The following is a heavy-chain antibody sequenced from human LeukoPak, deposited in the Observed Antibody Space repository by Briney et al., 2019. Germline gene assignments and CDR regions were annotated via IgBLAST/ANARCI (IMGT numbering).Heavy chain of an antibody. CDR3: ARGTYCSSTSCYAGFIGY. J-gene: IGHJ4*02. D-gene: IGHD2-2*01. CDR2: ISGSGGST. V-gene: IGHV3-23*01. Sequence: GGSLRLSCAASGFTFSSYAMSWVRQAPGKGLEWVSAISGSGGSTYYADSVKGRFTISRDNSKNTLYLQMNSLRAEDTAVYYCARGTYCSSTSCYAGFIGYWGQGTLVTVSS. CDR1: GFTFSSYA.